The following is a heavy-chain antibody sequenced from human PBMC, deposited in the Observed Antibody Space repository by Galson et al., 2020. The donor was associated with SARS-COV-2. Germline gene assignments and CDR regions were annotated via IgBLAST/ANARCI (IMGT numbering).Heavy chain of an antibody. J-gene: IGHJ5*02. CDR1: GFSLSTSGVG. V-gene: IGHV2-5*02. D-gene: IGHD3-10*01. Sequence: SGPTLVKPTHTLTLTCTFSGFSLSTSGVGVGWIRQPPGKALEWLALIYWDDDKRYSPSLKNRLTITKDTSKNQVVLTMTNMDPVDTATYYCSPRSITMVRGSFDPWGQGTLVTVSS. CDR3: SPRSITMVRGSFDP. CDR2: IYWDDDK.